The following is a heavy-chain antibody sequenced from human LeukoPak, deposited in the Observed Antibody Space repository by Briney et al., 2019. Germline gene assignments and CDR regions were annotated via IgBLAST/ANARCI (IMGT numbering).Heavy chain of an antibody. CDR3: ARMWEPPYSYYYYMDV. CDR1: GDSVSSNSAA. D-gene: IGHD1-26*01. V-gene: IGHV6-1*01. CDR2: TYYRSKWYN. J-gene: IGHJ6*03. Sequence: SQTLSLTCAISGDSVSSNSAAWNWIRQSPSRGLEWLGRTYYRSKWYNDYAVSVKSRITINPDTSKNQFSLQLNSVTPEDTAVYYCARMWEPPYSYYYYMDVWGKGTTVTVSS.